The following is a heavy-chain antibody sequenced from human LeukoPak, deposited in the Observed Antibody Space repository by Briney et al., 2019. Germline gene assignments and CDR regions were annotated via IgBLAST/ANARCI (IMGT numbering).Heavy chain of an antibody. CDR2: INQDGRVK. CDR3: ARDRDDGGFEY. V-gene: IGHV3-7*01. J-gene: IGHJ4*02. CDR1: GFTFPNYW. D-gene: IGHD4-23*01. Sequence: PGGSLRLSCAASGFTFPNYWMSWVRQAPEKGLEWVANINQDGRVKQYVGSMKGRFTISRDNAKNSLYLQMNSLRAEDTAVYYCARDRDDGGFEYWGQGTLVTVSS.